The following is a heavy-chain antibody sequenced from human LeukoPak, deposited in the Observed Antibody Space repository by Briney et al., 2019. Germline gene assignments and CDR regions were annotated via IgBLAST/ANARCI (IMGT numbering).Heavy chain of an antibody. CDR2: IYYSGST. D-gene: IGHD3-22*01. CDR1: GGSISSGGYY. V-gene: IGHV4-31*03. CDR3: ARAPGRQVITSV. Sequence: SETLSLTCTVSGGSISSGGYYWSWIRQHPGKGLGWIGYIYYSGSTYYNPSLKSRVTISVDTSKNQFSLKLSSVTAADTAVYYCARAPGRQVITSVWGQGTLVTVSS. J-gene: IGHJ4*02.